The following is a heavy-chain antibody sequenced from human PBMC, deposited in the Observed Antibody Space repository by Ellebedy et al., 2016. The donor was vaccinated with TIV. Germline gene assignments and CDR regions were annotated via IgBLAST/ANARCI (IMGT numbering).Heavy chain of an antibody. CDR3: RQGHYADY. J-gene: IGHJ4*02. V-gene: IGHV3-23*01. CDR1: GFSFNTFF. Sequence: GGSLRLXXAASGFSFNTFFMSWVRHSPWRGLEWVSTISAGSDTTRFAGSVKGRFTISRDNSKNTVYLRMNDLRAEDTAVYYCRQGHYADYWGQGTLVTVSS. CDR2: ISAGSDTT.